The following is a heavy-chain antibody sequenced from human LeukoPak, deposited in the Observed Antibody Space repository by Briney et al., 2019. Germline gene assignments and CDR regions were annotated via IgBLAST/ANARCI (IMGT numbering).Heavy chain of an antibody. CDR1: GFTFSSYA. CDR3: ARDVRQQLATGGFDF. D-gene: IGHD6-13*01. CDR2: ISAYGDNT. J-gene: IGHJ4*02. Sequence: PGGPLRLSCAASGFTFSSYAMHWLPQAPAKALEYVSGISAYGDNTYYANSVKGRFTISRDNSKNTLYLQMGSLRPDDMAVYYCARDVRQQLATGGFDFWGQGTLVTVSS. V-gene: IGHV3-64*01.